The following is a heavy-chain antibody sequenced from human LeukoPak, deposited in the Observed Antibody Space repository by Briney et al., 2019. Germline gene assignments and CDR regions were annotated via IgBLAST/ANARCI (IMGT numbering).Heavy chain of an antibody. CDR2: IHHSGNRFESGST. V-gene: IGHV4-38-2*02. CDR3: ARNASSGFFNA. Sequence: SETLSLTCTVSGSSLSNGYYWGWIRQSPGKGFEWIGSIHHSGNRFESGSTHYNPSLKSRLTVSADTSKNQFSLKLTSVTAADTAVYFCARNASSGFFNAWGQGTLVIVSS. CDR1: GSSLSNGYY. J-gene: IGHJ5*02. D-gene: IGHD6-19*01.